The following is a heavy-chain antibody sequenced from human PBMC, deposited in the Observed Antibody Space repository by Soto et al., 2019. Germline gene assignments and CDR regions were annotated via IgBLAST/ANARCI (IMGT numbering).Heavy chain of an antibody. CDR3: ARSSQSTVTISAY. V-gene: IGHV4-31*03. Sequence: PSETLSLTCTVSGGSISSGGYYWSWIRQHPGKGLEWIGYIYYSGSTYYNPSLKSRVTISVDTSKNQFSLKLSSVTAADTAVYYCARSSQSTVTISAYWGQGTLVPVSS. CDR2: IYYSGST. CDR1: GGSISSGGYY. J-gene: IGHJ4*02. D-gene: IGHD4-17*01.